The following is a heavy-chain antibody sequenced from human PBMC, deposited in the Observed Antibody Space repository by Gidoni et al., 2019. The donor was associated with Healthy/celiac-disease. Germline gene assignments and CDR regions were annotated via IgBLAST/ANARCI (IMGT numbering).Heavy chain of an antibody. J-gene: IGHJ2*01. CDR2: IYPGDSET. Sequence: EVQLVQSGAEVTEPGESLKISCKGSGYSFPSYLSGWVSQCPGKGGEWLGIIYPGDSETRYSPSFQGPAIISAVKSISTAYLQWSSLKASDTATYYCARRVLGGITMMRGGPYFDLWGRGTLVTVSS. D-gene: IGHD3-22*01. CDR1: GYSFPSYL. V-gene: IGHV5-51*01. CDR3: ARRVLGGITMMRGGPYFDL.